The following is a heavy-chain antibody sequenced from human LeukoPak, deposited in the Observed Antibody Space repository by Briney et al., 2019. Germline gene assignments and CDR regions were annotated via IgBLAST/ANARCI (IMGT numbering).Heavy chain of an antibody. V-gene: IGHV3-7*04. CDR3: TRVGYIDEGIDY. CDR1: GFPFSSYW. Sequence: GGSLRLSCVASGFPFSSYWMTWVRQAPGKGLGWVANIKQDGSKKSYVDSVKGRFTISRDNAKNSLYLQMNSLRAEDTAIYYCTRVGYIDEGIDYWGQGTLVTVSS. J-gene: IGHJ4*02. D-gene: IGHD5-24*01. CDR2: IKQDGSKK.